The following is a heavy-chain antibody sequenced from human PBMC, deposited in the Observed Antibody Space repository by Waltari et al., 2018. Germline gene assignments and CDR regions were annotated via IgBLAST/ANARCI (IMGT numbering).Heavy chain of an antibody. D-gene: IGHD3-22*01. J-gene: IGHJ6*02. Sequence: QVQLVESGGGVVLPGRSLSLSCEASEFTFSSYAMHWVRQAPGKGPEWVAVISYNARNIYYVDSVKGRFTISRDNSKKTLYLQMNSLRADDTAVYYCARDYCDRTNCHGMDVWGQGTTVTVSS. CDR1: EFTFSSYA. V-gene: IGHV3-30*01. CDR3: ARDYCDRTNCHGMDV. CDR2: ISYNARNI.